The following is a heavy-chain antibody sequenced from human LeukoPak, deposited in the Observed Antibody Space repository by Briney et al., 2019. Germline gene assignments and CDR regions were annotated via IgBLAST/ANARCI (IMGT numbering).Heavy chain of an antibody. V-gene: IGHV4-59*01. J-gene: IGHJ5*02. D-gene: IGHD6-13*01. Sequence: PSETLSLTCTVSGGSISSYYWTWIRQPPGKGLEWIGYIYYSGSTNYNPSLKSRVTISVDTSKNQFSLKLTSVTAADTAVYYCAGTPAIAATGTLWWFDPWGQGTLVTVSS. CDR2: IYYSGST. CDR3: AGTPAIAATGTLWWFDP. CDR1: GGSISSYY.